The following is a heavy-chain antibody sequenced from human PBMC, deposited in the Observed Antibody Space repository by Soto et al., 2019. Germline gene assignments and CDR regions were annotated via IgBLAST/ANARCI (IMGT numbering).Heavy chain of an antibody. J-gene: IGHJ3*02. CDR2: IYYSGST. Sequence: SESLSLTCTVSGGSISSGGYYWSWIRQHPGKGLEWIGYIYYSGSTYYNPSLKSRVTISVDTSKNQFSLKLSSVTAADTAVYYCARDLWGYYGSGSYAFDIWGQGTMVTVSS. CDR3: ARDLWGYYGSGSYAFDI. CDR1: GGSISSGGYY. V-gene: IGHV4-31*03. D-gene: IGHD3-10*01.